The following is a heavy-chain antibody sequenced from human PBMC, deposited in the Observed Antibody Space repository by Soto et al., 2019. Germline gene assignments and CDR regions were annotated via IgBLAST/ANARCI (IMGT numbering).Heavy chain of an antibody. J-gene: IGHJ5*02. Sequence: QVQLVESGGGVVQPGRSLRLSCAASGFTFSSYGMHWVRQAPGKGLEWVAVIWYDGSNKYYADSVKGRFTISRDNSKNTLYLQMNGLRAEDTAVYYCARDQSRIVVVTAIPLSPWGQGTLVTVSS. D-gene: IGHD2-21*02. CDR2: IWYDGSNK. CDR3: ARDQSRIVVVTAIPLSP. CDR1: GFTFSSYG. V-gene: IGHV3-33*01.